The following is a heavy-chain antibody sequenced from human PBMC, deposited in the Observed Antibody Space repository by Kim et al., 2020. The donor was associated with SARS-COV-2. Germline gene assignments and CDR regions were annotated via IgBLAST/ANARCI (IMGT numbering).Heavy chain of an antibody. D-gene: IGHD5-12*01. CDR3: ATGGGAIGRCGYFDY. Sequence: GGSLRLSCVISGLYVIHWVCQAPGKCLEWVAAMSFDGFSKYFADSVNCRFTISRDDSNNTLWLQLNNLRDEDSALYYCATGGGAIGRCGYFDYWSQGTLVTVSS. CDR2: MSFDGFSK. J-gene: IGHJ4*02. CDR1: GLYV. V-gene: IGHV3-30*04.